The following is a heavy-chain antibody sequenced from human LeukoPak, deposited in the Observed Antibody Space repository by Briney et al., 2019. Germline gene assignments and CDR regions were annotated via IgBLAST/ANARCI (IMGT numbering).Heavy chain of an antibody. J-gene: IGHJ6*02. D-gene: IGHD6-19*01. Sequence: ASVKVSCKASGYTFTSYGISWVRQAPGQGLQWMGWISTYNGNTNYAQKLQGRVTMTTDTSTGTAYTELRSLRSDDTAVYYCARDPGYSSGWTHSYYGMDVWGQGTTVTVSS. V-gene: IGHV1-18*01. CDR3: ARDPGYSSGWTHSYYGMDV. CDR2: ISTYNGNT. CDR1: GYTFTSYG.